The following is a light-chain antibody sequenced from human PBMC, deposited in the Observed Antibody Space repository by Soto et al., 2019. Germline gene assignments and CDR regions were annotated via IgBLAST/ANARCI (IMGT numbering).Light chain of an antibody. J-gene: IGKJ5*01. Sequence: DIQLNQYPSSLSAAVGERVTLTCQSSQDISNYLNWYQQKPGKAPKLLIYDASNLETGVPSRFSGSGSGTDFTFTISSLQPEDIATYYCQQYDNLLRHIGQGTRLEIK. V-gene: IGKV1-33*01. CDR2: DAS. CDR3: QQYDNLLRH. CDR1: QDISNY.